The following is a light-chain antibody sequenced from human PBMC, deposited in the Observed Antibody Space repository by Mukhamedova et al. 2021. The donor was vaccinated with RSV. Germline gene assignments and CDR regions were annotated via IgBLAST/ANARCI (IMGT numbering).Light chain of an antibody. V-gene: IGKV1-39*01. Sequence: WYQRRVLGKAPKVLIYGASNLESGVPSRFSGSGSGTDFTLTISSLQPENFATYYCQQTSSTPITFGQGTRLDIK. CDR3: QQTSSTPIT. CDR2: GAS. J-gene: IGKJ5*01.